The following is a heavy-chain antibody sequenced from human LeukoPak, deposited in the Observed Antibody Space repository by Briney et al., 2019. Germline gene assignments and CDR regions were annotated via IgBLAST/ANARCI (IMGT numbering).Heavy chain of an antibody. CDR1: GFTFSSYS. Sequence: GGSLRLSCAASGFTFSSYSMNWVRQAPGKGLEWVSYISSSSSTIYYADFVKGRFTISRDNAKNSLYLQMNSLRAEDTAVYYCARAGVTYCGGDCSSGAFDIWGQGTMVTVSS. CDR2: ISSSSSTI. CDR3: ARAGVTYCGGDCSSGAFDI. D-gene: IGHD2-21*02. J-gene: IGHJ3*02. V-gene: IGHV3-48*01.